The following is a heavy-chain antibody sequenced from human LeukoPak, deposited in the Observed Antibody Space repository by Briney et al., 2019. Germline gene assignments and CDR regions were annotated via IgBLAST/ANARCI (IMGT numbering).Heavy chain of an antibody. J-gene: IGHJ5*02. Sequence: GGSLRLSCAASGFTFSSYSMNWVRQAPGKGLEWVSSISSSSSYIYCADSVKGRFTISRDNAKNSLYLQMNSLRAEDTAVYYCAREYSSSWYAGWFDPWGQGTLVTVSS. CDR1: GFTFSSYS. D-gene: IGHD6-13*01. CDR3: AREYSSSWYAGWFDP. CDR2: ISSSSSYI. V-gene: IGHV3-21*01.